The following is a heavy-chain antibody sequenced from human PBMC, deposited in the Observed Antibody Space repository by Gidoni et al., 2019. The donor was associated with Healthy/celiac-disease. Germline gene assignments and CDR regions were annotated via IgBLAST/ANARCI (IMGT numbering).Heavy chain of an antibody. CDR2: IYYSGST. CDR1: GGSISSSSYY. D-gene: IGHD6-13*01. V-gene: IGHV4-39*01. Sequence: QLQLQESGPGLVKPSETLSLTCTVPGGSISSSSYYWGWIRQPPGKGLEWIGSIYYSGSTYYNPSLRSRVTISVDTSKNQFSLKLSSVTAADTAVYYCARAIAAAGSRAYYFDYWGQGTLVTVSS. CDR3: ARAIAAAGSRAYYFDY. J-gene: IGHJ4*02.